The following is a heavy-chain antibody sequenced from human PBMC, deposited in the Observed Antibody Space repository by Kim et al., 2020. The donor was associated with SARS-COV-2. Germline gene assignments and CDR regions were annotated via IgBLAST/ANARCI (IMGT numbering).Heavy chain of an antibody. Sequence: VKGRFTISRDDSKNTLYLQMNSPKTEDTAVYYCTSGPYCSSTSCLWYFDLWGRGTLVTVSS. V-gene: IGHV3-15*01. CDR3: TSGPYCSSTSCLWYFDL. J-gene: IGHJ2*01. D-gene: IGHD2-2*01.